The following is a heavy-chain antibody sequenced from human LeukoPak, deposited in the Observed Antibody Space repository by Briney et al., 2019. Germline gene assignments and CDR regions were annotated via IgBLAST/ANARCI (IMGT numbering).Heavy chain of an antibody. J-gene: IGHJ4*02. CDR2: ISGSGGST. V-gene: IGHV3-23*01. Sequence: GGSLRLSCAASGFTFSSYAMSWVRQAPGKGLEWVSIISGSGGSTYYADSVKGRFTISRDNSKNTLYLQMNSLRAEDTAVYYCAKRGGYCTGGRCYSYYFDYWGQGTLVTVSS. CDR3: AKRGGYCTGGRCYSYYFDY. D-gene: IGHD2-15*01. CDR1: GFTFSSYA.